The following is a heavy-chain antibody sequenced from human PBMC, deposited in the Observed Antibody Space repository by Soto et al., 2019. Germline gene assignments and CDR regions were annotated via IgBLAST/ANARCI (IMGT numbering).Heavy chain of an antibody. V-gene: IGHV1-69*13. CDR1: GGTFSSYA. D-gene: IGHD3-22*01. Sequence: SVKVSCKASGGTFSSYAISWVRQAPGQGLEWMGGIIPIFGTANYAQKFQGRVTITADESTSTAYMELSSLTAEDTAIYYCAKGRERPNYYEKSGYLLYWFDPWGQGTLVTVSS. J-gene: IGHJ5*02. CDR2: IIPIFGTA. CDR3: AKGRERPNYYEKSGYLLYWFDP.